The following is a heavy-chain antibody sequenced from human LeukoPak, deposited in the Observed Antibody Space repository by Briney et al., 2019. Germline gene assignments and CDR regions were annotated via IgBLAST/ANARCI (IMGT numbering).Heavy chain of an antibody. Sequence: GGSLRLSCAASGITFSSYAMSWVRQAPGKGLEWVSGISGSGGGTTYYTDSVKGRFTISRDNPKNTLYLQMNSLRVEDTAVYYCAKDRTTAARIFDYWGQGTRVTVSS. J-gene: IGHJ4*02. CDR3: AKDRTTAARIFDY. CDR1: GITFSSYA. D-gene: IGHD6-6*01. V-gene: IGHV3-23*01. CDR2: ISGSGGGTT.